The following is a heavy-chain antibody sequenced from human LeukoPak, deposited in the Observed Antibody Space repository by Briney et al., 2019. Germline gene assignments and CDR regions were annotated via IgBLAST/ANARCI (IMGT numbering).Heavy chain of an antibody. V-gene: IGHV3-48*04. CDR1: GFTFSSYA. D-gene: IGHD2-15*01. CDR2: ISGDSSTI. Sequence: GGSLRLSCAASGFTFSSYAMSWVRQAPGRGLEWVSHISGDSSTILYADSVKGRFTISRDNAKNSLYLQMSSLRAEDTALYYCARDLTPDYCSGGDCYLGDYWGQGTHVIVSS. J-gene: IGHJ4*02. CDR3: ARDLTPDYCSGGDCYLGDY.